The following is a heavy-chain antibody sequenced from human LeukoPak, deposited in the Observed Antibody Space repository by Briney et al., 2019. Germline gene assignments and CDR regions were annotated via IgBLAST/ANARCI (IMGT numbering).Heavy chain of an antibody. Sequence: GGSLRLSCAASGFTFSSYSMNWVRQAPGKGLEWVSYISSSSSTIYYADSVKGRFTISRDNAKNSLYLRMNSLRAEDTAVYYCARDHGDYEAGWGQGTLVTVSS. D-gene: IGHD4-17*01. CDR2: ISSSSSTI. CDR3: ARDHGDYEAG. CDR1: GFTFSSYS. V-gene: IGHV3-48*01. J-gene: IGHJ4*02.